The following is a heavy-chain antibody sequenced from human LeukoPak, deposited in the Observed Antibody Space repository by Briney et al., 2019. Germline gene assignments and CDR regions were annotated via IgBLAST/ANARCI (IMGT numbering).Heavy chain of an antibody. CDR2: IYHNGAT. D-gene: IGHD4-17*01. J-gene: IGHJ2*01. CDR1: GDSISNRNC. Sequence: PSETLSLTCTVSGDSISNRNCWTWVRQPPGKGLEWIGEIYHNGATNYKPSLKSRVTMSLDKSKNQFSLKLNSVTAADTAVYYCASRDTTSYWYFDLWGRGTLVTVSS. CDR3: ASRDTTSYWYFDL. V-gene: IGHV4-4*02.